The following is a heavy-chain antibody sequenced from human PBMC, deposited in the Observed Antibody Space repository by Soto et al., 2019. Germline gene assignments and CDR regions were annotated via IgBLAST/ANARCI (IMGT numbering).Heavy chain of an antibody. CDR3: AGARVATIANGHYYYGTDA. D-gene: IGHD5-12*01. J-gene: IGHJ6*02. CDR2: IIPRLGTA. CDR1: GGTFSSYV. Sequence: QVQLIQSGAEVKKPGSSVKVSCKASGGTFSSYVISWVRQTPGQGLEWMGGIIPRLGTANYAQKFQGRVTTTEDESPRTAYLKRSSVISEDTAVYYCAGARVATIANGHYYYGTDACGQGTTVTVSS. V-gene: IGHV1-69*11.